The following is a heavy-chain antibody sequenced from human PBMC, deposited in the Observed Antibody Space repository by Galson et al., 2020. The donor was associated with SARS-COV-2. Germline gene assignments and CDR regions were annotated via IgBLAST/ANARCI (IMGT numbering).Heavy chain of an antibody. V-gene: IGHV6-1*01. CDR1: GDSVSSNSAA. J-gene: IGHJ3*02. Sequence: SQTLSLTCAISGDSVSSNSAACNWIRQSPSRGLEWLGRTYYRSQWSTDYAVSVKSRITINPDTSKNQFSLQLNSVTPEDTAIYYCAGRVAGAGSLHIWGQGTMVIVSS. CDR2: TYYRSQWST. CDR3: AGRVAGAGSLHI. D-gene: IGHD6-13*01.